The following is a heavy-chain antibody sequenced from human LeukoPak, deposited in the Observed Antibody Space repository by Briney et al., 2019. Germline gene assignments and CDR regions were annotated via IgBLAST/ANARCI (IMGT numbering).Heavy chain of an antibody. Sequence: AGGSLRLSCAASGFTFSTYGMHWVRQAPGKGLEWVSGITGSSTSTYYSDSVKGRFTISRDNAKNSLYLQMNSLRAEDTAVYYCAELGITMIGGVWGKGTTVTISS. D-gene: IGHD3-10*02. CDR3: AELGITMIGGV. CDR1: GFTFSTYG. J-gene: IGHJ6*04. V-gene: IGHV3-48*04. CDR2: ITGSSTST.